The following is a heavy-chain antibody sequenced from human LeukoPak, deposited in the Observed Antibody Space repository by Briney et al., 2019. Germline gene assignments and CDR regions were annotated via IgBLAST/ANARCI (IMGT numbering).Heavy chain of an antibody. CDR3: SRDHYGSGTYKSYFDY. J-gene: IGHJ4*02. CDR2: MYTSGSN. V-gene: IGHV4-4*07. D-gene: IGHD3-10*01. Sequence: SETLSLTCTVSAGSISNYYGSWLRQPAGKGLEWIGHMYTSGSNKYNTPLKSRVTISVNKSKNQFSLKVTSETAADTAVYFWSRDHYGSGTYKSYFDYWGQGTQFTVSS. CDR1: AGSISNYY.